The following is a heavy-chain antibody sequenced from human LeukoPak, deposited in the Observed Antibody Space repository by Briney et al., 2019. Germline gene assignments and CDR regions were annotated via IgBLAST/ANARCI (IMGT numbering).Heavy chain of an antibody. Sequence: SETLSLTCAVYGGSFSGYYWSWIRQPPGKGLEWIGEINHSGSTNYNPSLKSRVTISVDTSKNQFSLKLSSVTAADTAVYYCARGHRIAARPPGYWGRGTLVTVSS. CDR3: ARGHRIAARPPGY. D-gene: IGHD6-6*01. V-gene: IGHV4-34*01. J-gene: IGHJ4*02. CDR2: INHSGST. CDR1: GGSFSGYY.